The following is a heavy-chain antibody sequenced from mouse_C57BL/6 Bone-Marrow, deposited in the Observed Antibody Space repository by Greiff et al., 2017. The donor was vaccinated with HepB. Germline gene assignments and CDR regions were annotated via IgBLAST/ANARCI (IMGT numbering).Heavy chain of an antibody. CDR2: ISSGGSYT. J-gene: IGHJ2*01. Sequence: EVKLVESGGDLVKPGGSLKLSCAASGFTFSSYGMSWVRQTPDKRLEWVATISSGGSYTYYPDSVKGRFTISRDNAKNTLYLQMSSLKSEDTAMYYCARQVVEDYFDYWGQGTTLTVSS. D-gene: IGHD1-1*01. V-gene: IGHV5-6*01. CDR3: ARQVVEDYFDY. CDR1: GFTFSSYG.